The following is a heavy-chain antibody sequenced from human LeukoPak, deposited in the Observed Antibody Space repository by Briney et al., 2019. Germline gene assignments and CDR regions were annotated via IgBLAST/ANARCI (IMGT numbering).Heavy chain of an antibody. D-gene: IGHD6-13*01. J-gene: IGHJ4*02. CDR2: LFHSGTR. CDR1: GGSITSYY. CDR3: ARRRGWKQQLVYFDY. Sequence: SETLSLTCTVSGGSITSYYWSWIRQPPGKGLEWIGYLFHSGTRRYNPSLKSRVTISADTTKNQIFLTLNSTTAADTAVYYCARRRGWKQQLVYFDYWGQGTLATVST. V-gene: IGHV4-59*08.